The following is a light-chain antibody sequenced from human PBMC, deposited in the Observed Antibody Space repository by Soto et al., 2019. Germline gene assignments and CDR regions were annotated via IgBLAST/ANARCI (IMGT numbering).Light chain of an antibody. V-gene: IGKV1-39*01. J-gene: IGKJ5*01. CDR1: QSISSY. Sequence: DIQMTQSPSSLSASVGDRVTITCRASQSISSYLNWYQQKPGKAPKVLIYRASSLQSGVPSRFSGSGSGTEFTLTISSLQPEDFATYYCQQLKSNLITFGQGTRLEIK. CDR2: RAS. CDR3: QQLKSNLIT.